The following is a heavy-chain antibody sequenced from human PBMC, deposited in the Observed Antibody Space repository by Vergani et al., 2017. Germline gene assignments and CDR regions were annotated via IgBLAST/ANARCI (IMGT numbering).Heavy chain of an antibody. V-gene: IGHV4-39*01. J-gene: IGHJ6*02. Sequence: QVQLQESGPGLVKPSETLSLTCTVSNDSVSNTFYYWGWIRQTPGKGLEWIGSIYYSGSTYYNPSLESRVTMSVDTSKSQFSLKLSSVTAADTAVYYCTRRGKGFYYYYGMDVWGQGTTVTVSS. CDR1: NDSVSNTFYY. CDR2: IYYSGST. CDR3: TRRGKGFYYYYGMDV.